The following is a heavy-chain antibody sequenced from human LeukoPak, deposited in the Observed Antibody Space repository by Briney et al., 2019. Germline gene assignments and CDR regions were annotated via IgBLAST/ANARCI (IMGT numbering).Heavy chain of an antibody. CDR1: GYTFTSYY. V-gene: IGHV1-3*01. J-gene: IGHJ4*02. D-gene: IGHD2-21*01. CDR2: INAGNGDT. Sequence: ASVKVSCKASGYTFTSYYMHWVRQAPGQRLEWMGWINAGNGDTKYPRKFQGRVTITRDTSATTAYMEMSSLRSEDTAVYYCAREARAYCGGDCYSDYWGQGTLVTVSS. CDR3: AREARAYCGGDCYSDY.